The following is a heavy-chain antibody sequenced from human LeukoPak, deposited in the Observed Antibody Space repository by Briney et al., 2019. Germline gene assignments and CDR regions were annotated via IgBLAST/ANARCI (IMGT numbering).Heavy chain of an antibody. D-gene: IGHD2-15*01. V-gene: IGHV3-7*01. CDR1: GFTFSDSW. J-gene: IGHJ4*02. CDR2: IKGDGSEK. CDR3: ARGRGTPDY. Sequence: PGGSLRLSCAASGFTFSDSWMTWVRQAPGKGPEWVANIKGDGSEKTYVDSVKGRFTIYRDNAQDFMSLQMNSLRVEDTAVYYCARGRGTPDYWGRGTLVTVSS.